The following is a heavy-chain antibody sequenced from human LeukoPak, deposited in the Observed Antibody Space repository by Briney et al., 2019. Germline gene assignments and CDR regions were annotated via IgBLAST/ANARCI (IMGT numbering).Heavy chain of an antibody. CDR3: ASKTANWYFDL. CDR2: ISAYNGNT. CDR1: GYTFTSYG. V-gene: IGHV1-18*01. J-gene: IGHJ2*01. Sequence: ASVKVSCKASGYTFTSYGISWVRQAPGQGLEWMGWISAYNGNTNYAQKLQGRVTMTTDTSTSTAYMGLRSLRSEDTAVYYCASKTANWYFDLWGRGTLVTVSS.